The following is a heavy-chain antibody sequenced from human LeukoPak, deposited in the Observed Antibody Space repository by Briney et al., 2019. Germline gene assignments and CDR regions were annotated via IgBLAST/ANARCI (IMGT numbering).Heavy chain of an antibody. V-gene: IGHV3-48*04. J-gene: IGHJ4*02. CDR2: ISSSGSTI. Sequence: GGSLRLSCAASGFTFSSYSMNWVRQAPGKGLEWVSYISSSGSTIYYADSVKGRFTISRDNAKNSLYLQMNSLRAEDTAVYYCAREGVTLFDYWGQGTLVTVSS. D-gene: IGHD4-23*01. CDR3: AREGVTLFDY. CDR1: GFTFSSYS.